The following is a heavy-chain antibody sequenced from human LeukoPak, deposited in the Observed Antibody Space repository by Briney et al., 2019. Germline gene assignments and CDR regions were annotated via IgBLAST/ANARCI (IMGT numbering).Heavy chain of an antibody. CDR2: ISGSGGST. V-gene: IGHV3-23*01. Sequence: GGSLRLSCAASGFTFSSYAMHWVRQAPGKGLEWVSAISGSGGSTYYADSVKGRFTISRDISKNTLYLQMNSLRAEDTAVYYCASPLVAPYYYYGMDVWGQGTTVTVSS. J-gene: IGHJ6*02. D-gene: IGHD5-12*01. CDR1: GFTFSSYA. CDR3: ASPLVAPYYYYGMDV.